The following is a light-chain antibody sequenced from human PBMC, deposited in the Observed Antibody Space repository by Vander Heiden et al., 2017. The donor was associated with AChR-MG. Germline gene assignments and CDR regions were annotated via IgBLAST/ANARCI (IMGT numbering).Light chain of an antibody. CDR1: SSNIGSNY. CDR3: GTWDNSLTAVV. J-gene: IGLJ2*01. V-gene: IGLV1-51*01. Sequence: QSVLTQPPSVSAAPGRNVTIPCSGSSSNIGSNYVSGYQQLPGTAPKLVISENSQRPSGIPDRFSGSKSGTSATMDITGLQTGDEADYYCGTWDNSLTAVVFGGGTKLTVL. CDR2: ENS.